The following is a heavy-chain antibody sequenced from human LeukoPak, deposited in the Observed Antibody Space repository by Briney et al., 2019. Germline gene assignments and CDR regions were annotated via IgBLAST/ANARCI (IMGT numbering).Heavy chain of an antibody. CDR3: ARGDFDASGHSVPFDY. Sequence: SETLSLTCTVSGGSISSYYWSWVRQPPGKGLEWIGYTYYRGSTNYNPSLKSRVTISVDTSKNQFSLKLSSVTAADSAIYFCARGDFDASGHSVPFDYWGQGALVTVSS. D-gene: IGHD4/OR15-4a*01. CDR1: GGSISSYY. CDR2: TYYRGST. V-gene: IGHV4-59*01. J-gene: IGHJ4*02.